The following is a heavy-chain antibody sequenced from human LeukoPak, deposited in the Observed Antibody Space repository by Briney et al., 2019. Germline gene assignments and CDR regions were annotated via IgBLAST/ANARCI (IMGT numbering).Heavy chain of an antibody. CDR1: GGSFSGYY. Sequence: PSETLSLTCAVYGGSFSGYYWSWIRQPPGKGLEWIGEINHSGSTNYNPSLKSRVTISVDTSKNQFSLKLSSVTAADTAVYYCARGGLAPGVDYWGQGTLVTASS. CDR3: ARGGLAPGVDY. D-gene: IGHD6-19*01. J-gene: IGHJ4*02. V-gene: IGHV4-34*01. CDR2: INHSGST.